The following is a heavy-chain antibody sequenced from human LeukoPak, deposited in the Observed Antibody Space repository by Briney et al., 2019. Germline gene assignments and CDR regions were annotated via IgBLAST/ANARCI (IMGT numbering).Heavy chain of an antibody. Sequence: SETLSLTCAVYGGSFSGYYWSWIRQPPGKGLEWIGEINHSGSTNYNPSLKSRVTISVDTSKNQFSLKLSSVTAADTAVYYCARAPGSGSYYNQNPYYYGMDVWGQGATVTVSS. V-gene: IGHV4-34*01. D-gene: IGHD3-10*01. CDR2: INHSGST. CDR1: GGSFSGYY. CDR3: ARAPGSGSYYNQNPYYYGMDV. J-gene: IGHJ6*02.